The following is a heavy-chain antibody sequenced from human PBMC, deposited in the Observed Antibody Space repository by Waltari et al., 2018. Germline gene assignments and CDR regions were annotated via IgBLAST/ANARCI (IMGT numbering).Heavy chain of an antibody. D-gene: IGHD3-3*01. V-gene: IGHV4-31*03. CDR3: ARDASLWSGYPNYGMDV. CDR2: IYHSGST. J-gene: IGHJ6*02. Sequence: QVQLQESGPGLVKPSQTLSLTCTVSGGSISSGGYYWSWIRQHPGKGLEWIGYIYHSGSTYYNPSLKSRVTISVDRSKNQFSLKLSSVTAADTAVYYCARDASLWSGYPNYGMDVWGQGTTVTVSS. CDR1: GGSISSGGYY.